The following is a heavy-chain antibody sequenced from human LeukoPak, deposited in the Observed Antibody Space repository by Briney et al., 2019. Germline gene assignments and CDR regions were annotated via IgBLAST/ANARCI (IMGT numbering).Heavy chain of an antibody. CDR1: GYTFTGYY. V-gene: IGHV1-2*02. D-gene: IGHD7-27*01. J-gene: IGHJ6*03. CDR2: INPNSGGT. CDR3: ARVTGPNSYYYYYMDV. Sequence: ASVKVSCKASGYTFTGYYMHWVRQAPGQGLEWMGWINPNSGGTNYAQKFQGRVTMTRDTSISTAYMELSRLRSDDTAVYYCARVTGPNSYYYYYMDVWGKGTTVTVSS.